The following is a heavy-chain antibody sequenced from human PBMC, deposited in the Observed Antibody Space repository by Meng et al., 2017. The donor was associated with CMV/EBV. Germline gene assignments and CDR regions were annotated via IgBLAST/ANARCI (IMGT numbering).Heavy chain of an antibody. V-gene: IGHV4-4*07. J-gene: IGHJ4*02. CDR3: AGSRPGGGACDY. D-gene: IGHD3-16*01. CDR1: GPSLKNYN. CDR2: IQVIGHT. Sequence: QVTIKESGPGLVNPSETLSFTCTVSGPSLKNYNWNWVRQPAGQGLEWIGLIQVIGHTVYNPSLKSRVTVSLGASKSQFSLTLNSVTAADTATYYCAGSRPGGGACDYWGQGILVTVSS.